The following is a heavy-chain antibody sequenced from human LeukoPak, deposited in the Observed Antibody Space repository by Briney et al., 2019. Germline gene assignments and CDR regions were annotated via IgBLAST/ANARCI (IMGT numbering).Heavy chain of an antibody. V-gene: IGHV4-59*01. CDR1: GGSISSYY. CDR2: IYYSGST. J-gene: IGHJ6*03. D-gene: IGHD3-3*01. Sequence: SETLSLTCTVAGGSISSYYWSWIRQPPGKGLEWIGYIYYSGSTNYNPSLKSRVTISVDTSKNQFSLRLTSVTAADTAVYYCARGGSYYDFWSGYYDYYYYMDVWGKGTTVTVSS. CDR3: ARGGSYYDFWSGYYDYYYYMDV.